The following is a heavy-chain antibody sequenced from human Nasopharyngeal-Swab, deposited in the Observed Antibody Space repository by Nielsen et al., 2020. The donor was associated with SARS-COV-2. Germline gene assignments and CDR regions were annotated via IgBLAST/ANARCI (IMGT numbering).Heavy chain of an antibody. CDR2: FDPEDGET. D-gene: IGHD1-26*01. J-gene: IGHJ4*02. CDR1: GYTLTELS. CDR3: ATTPAYSGSYEAGPATNGEFDY. Sequence: ASVKVSCKVSGYTLTELSMHWVRQAPGKGLEWMGGFDPEDGETIYAQKFQGRVTMTEDTSTDTAYMELSGLRSEDTAVYYCATTPAYSGSYEAGPATNGEFDYWGQGTLVTVSS. V-gene: IGHV1-24*01.